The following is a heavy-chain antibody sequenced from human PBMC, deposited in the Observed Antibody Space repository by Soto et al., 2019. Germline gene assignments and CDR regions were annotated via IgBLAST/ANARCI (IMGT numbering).Heavy chain of an antibody. V-gene: IGHV1-18*01. Sequence: QVPLVQSGAEVKKPGASVRVSCEASGYTFRTYGINWVRQAPGQRGLEWMGWISAYNGNTNYAQKSQDRVTMTIDTSTSTAYMELRSLRSDDTAVYYCARDQIAERPGWFDPWGQGTLVTVSS. J-gene: IGHJ5*02. D-gene: IGHD6-6*01. CDR3: ARDQIAERPGWFDP. CDR2: ISAYNGNT. CDR1: GYTFRTYG.